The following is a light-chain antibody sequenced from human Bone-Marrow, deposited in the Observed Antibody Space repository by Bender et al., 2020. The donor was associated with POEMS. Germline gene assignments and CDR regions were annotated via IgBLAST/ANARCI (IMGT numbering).Light chain of an antibody. CDR1: KLGEEY. CDR3: RWVGSKSVV. J-gene: IGLJ2*01. CDR2: QDT. Sequence: SYELTQPPSVSVSPGQTATITCSGEKLGEEYACWYQQKPGQSPVVVIYQDTKRPSGIPERFSGSTSGNTASLTISGTQNMDEADDNGRWVGSKSVVFGGGTRLPV. V-gene: IGLV3-1*01.